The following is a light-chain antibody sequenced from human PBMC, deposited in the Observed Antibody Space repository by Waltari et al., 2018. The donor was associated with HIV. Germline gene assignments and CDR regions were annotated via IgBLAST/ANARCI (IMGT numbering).Light chain of an antibody. CDR3: SSYAGSNTLI. CDR1: SSDVGAYNY. J-gene: IGLJ2*01. CDR2: EVT. V-gene: IGLV2-8*01. Sequence: QSALTAPPSASGYPGHSVTIPCTGTSSDVGAYNYVSWYQQHPGKAPKLIFYEVTKRPSGVPDCFSASYSGNTASLTVAGLQTDDEADYYCSSYAGSNTLIFGGETNLIVL.